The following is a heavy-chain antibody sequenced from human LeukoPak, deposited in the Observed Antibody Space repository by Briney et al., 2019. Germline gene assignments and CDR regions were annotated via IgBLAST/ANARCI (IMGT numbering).Heavy chain of an antibody. CDR3: ARAHLIAAPGYNWFDP. Sequence: ASVKVSCKASGYTFTAFYMHWVRQAPGQGLEWMGWINPNSGATTYAQKFQGRVTMTRDTSINTAYMELRSLRSDDTAVFYCARAHLIAAPGYNWFDPWGQGTLVTVSS. D-gene: IGHD6-13*01. V-gene: IGHV1-2*02. CDR2: INPNSGAT. J-gene: IGHJ5*02. CDR1: GYTFTAFY.